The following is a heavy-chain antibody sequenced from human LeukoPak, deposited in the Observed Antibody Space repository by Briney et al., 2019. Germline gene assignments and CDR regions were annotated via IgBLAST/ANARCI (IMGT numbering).Heavy chain of an antibody. V-gene: IGHV4-39*01. CDR2: IYYSGRT. CDR1: GDSVSRSDSY. D-gene: IGHD3-22*01. Sequence: PSETLSLTCSVSGDSVSRSDSYWDWIRQPPGKGLEWIVTIYYSGRTYYSPSLKSRATMSVDPSNNQFSLNLRSVTAADTALYYCARRRYYDGSGYLEWGQGTLLSVSS. J-gene: IGHJ1*01. CDR3: ARRRYYDGSGYLE.